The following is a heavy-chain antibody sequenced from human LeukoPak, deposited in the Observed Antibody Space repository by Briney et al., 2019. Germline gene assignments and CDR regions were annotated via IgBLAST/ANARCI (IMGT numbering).Heavy chain of an antibody. Sequence: GGSLRLSCAASGFTFNRYGMHWVRQAPGKGLEWVAMIWFDGSNKYYADSVKGRFTISRDNSKNTLYPQMNSLRAEDTAVYYCARDYDILTGYYPSYGMDVWGQGTTVTVSS. J-gene: IGHJ6*02. CDR3: ARDYDILTGYYPSYGMDV. CDR2: IWFDGSNK. CDR1: GFTFNRYG. V-gene: IGHV3-33*01. D-gene: IGHD3-9*01.